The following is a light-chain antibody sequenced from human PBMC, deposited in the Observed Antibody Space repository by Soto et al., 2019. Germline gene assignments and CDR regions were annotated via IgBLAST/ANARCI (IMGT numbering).Light chain of an antibody. CDR2: GAS. J-gene: IGKJ5*01. V-gene: IGKV3-15*01. CDR1: LRVSSN. Sequence: ESDPLSCRPGLRVSSNLDWYQQKPGQAPRLLIYGASTRATGIPARFSGSGSWTEFTLTISSRQSEDFAVYYCQQYNNWPPITFGRGTRLEI. CDR3: QQYNNWPPIT.